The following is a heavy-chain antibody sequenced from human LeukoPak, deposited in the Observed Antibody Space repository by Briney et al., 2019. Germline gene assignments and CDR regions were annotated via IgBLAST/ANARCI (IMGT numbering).Heavy chain of an antibody. D-gene: IGHD2-15*01. V-gene: IGHV1-46*01. Sequence: GSVKVSCKASGYTFTSYYMHWVRQAPGQGLEWMGIINPSGGSTSYAQKFQGRVTMTRDTSTSTVYMELSSLRSEDTAVYYCAKQLGYCSDGSCYFPYWGQGTLVTVSS. J-gene: IGHJ4*02. CDR3: AKQLGYCSDGSCYFPY. CDR2: INPSGGST. CDR1: GYTFTSYY.